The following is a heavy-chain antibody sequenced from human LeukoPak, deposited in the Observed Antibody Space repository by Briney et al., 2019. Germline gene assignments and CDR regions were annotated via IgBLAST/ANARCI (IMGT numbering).Heavy chain of an antibody. D-gene: IGHD1-26*01. CDR3: AREVVSWSTKWEPDN. CDR2: IFHSGTT. J-gene: IGHJ4*02. CDR1: DEIITSNNW. Sequence: SETLSLTCTVSDEIITSNNWWSWVRQSPGKGLEWIGEIFHSGTTRYKASLESRVTMLLDKSKNQFSLRLNSVTAADTAVYYCAREVVSWSTKWEPDNWGQGTLVTVSS. V-gene: IGHV4-4*02.